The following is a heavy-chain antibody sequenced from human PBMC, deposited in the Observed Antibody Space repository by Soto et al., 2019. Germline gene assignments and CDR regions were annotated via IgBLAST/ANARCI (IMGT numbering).Heavy chain of an antibody. J-gene: IGHJ4*02. D-gene: IGHD5-12*01. CDR3: ARGGGYNRNFDY. CDR2: IIPIFGTA. CDR1: GGTFSSYA. V-gene: IGHV1-69*13. Sequence: SVKVSCKASGGTFSSYAISWLRQSPGQGLEWMGGIIPIFGTANYAQKFQGRVTITADESTSTAYMELSSLRSEDTAVYYCARGGGYNRNFDYWGQGTLVTVSS.